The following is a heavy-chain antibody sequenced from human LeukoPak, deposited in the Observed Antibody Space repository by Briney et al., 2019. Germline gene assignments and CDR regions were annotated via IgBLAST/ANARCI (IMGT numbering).Heavy chain of an antibody. V-gene: IGHV3-7*03. CDR2: IKQDGSEK. Sequence: GSLRLSCAASGFTFSSYWMSWVRQAPGKGLEWVANIKQDGSEKYYVDSVKGRFTISRDNAKNSLYLQMNSLRAEDTAVYYCAKALSLWFGELYDYWGQGTLVTVSS. J-gene: IGHJ4*02. D-gene: IGHD3-10*01. CDR1: GFTFSSYW. CDR3: AKALSLWFGELYDY.